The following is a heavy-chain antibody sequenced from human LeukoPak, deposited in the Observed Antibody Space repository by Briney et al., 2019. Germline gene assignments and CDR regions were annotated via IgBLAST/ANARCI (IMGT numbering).Heavy chain of an antibody. J-gene: IGHJ4*02. CDR1: GFTFSDYY. CDR2: ISSSGSTI. V-gene: IGHV3-11*04. CDR3: ARDHDYIWGSYRIPLDY. Sequence: GGSLRLSCAASGFTFSDYYMSWIRQAPGKGLEWVSYISSSGSTIYYADSVKGRFTISRDNAKNSLYLQMNSLRDEDTAVYYCARDHDYIWGSYRIPLDYWGQGTLVTVSS. D-gene: IGHD3-16*02.